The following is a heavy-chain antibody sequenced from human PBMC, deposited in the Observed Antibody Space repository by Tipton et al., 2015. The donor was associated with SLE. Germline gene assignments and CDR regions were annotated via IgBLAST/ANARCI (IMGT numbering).Heavy chain of an antibody. Sequence: QSGAEVKKPGASVKVSCKASGYTFTSYAMHWVRQAPGQRLEWMGWINAGNGNTKYSQKFQGRITITRDTSASTAYMELSSLRSEDTAVYYCANEVPGYDSSGYLNDWGQGTLVTVSS. CDR2: INAGNGNT. J-gene: IGHJ4*02. D-gene: IGHD3-22*01. CDR1: GYTFTSYA. V-gene: IGHV1-3*01. CDR3: ANEVPGYDSSGYLND.